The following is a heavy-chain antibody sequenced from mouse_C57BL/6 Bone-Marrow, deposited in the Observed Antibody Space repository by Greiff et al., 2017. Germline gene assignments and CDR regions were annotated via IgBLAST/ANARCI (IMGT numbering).Heavy chain of an antibody. CDR3: ARLEFDGSSGDWYFDV. D-gene: IGHD1-1*01. J-gene: IGHJ1*03. CDR2: IYPRDGST. V-gene: IGHV1-85*01. Sequence: QVQLKQSGPELVKPGASVKLSCKASGYTFTSYDINWVKQRPGQGLEWLGWIYPRDGSTTYNEKFKGKATLTVDTYSSTAYMELHSLTSEDSAVYFCARLEFDGSSGDWYFDVWGTGNTVIVSS. CDR1: GYTFTSYD.